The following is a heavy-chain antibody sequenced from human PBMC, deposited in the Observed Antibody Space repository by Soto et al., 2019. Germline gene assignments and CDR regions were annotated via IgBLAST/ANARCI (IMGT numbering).Heavy chain of an antibody. CDR1: GFTFSSYA. Sequence: GGSLRLSCAASGFTFSSYAMSWVRQAPGKGLEWVSAISGIGGSTYYSDSVKGRFTISRDNSKNTLYLQMNSLRAEDTAVYYCAKDKIVVVPAAIGYWGQGTLVTVSS. D-gene: IGHD2-2*01. CDR2: ISGIGGST. CDR3: AKDKIVVVPAAIGY. J-gene: IGHJ4*02. V-gene: IGHV3-23*01.